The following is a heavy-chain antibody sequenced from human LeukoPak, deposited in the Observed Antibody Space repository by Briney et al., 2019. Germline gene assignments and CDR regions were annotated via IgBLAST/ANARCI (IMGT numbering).Heavy chain of an antibody. CDR1: GFTFSSYW. J-gene: IGHJ6*03. CDR3: ARDHPFYDILTGYSTPSDYMDV. V-gene: IGHV3-7*01. D-gene: IGHD3-9*01. Sequence: GGSLRLSCAASGFTFSSYWMSWVRQAPGKGLEWVANIKQDGSEKYYVDSVKGRFTISRDNAKNSLYLQMNSLRAEDTAVYYCARDHPFYDILTGYSTPSDYMDVWGKGTTVTISS. CDR2: IKQDGSEK.